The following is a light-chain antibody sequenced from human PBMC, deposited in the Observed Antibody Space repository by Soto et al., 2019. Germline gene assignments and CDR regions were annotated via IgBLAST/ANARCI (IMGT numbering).Light chain of an antibody. J-gene: IGKJ1*01. CDR1: QGISNY. Sequence: GDRVTITCRASQGISNYLAWFQQKPVKVPKRLIDAASSLQSGVPSRFSGSGSGTEFPLTISSLQPEGFAAYYVPPWTGGQGTKGDIK. CDR2: AAS. V-gene: IGKV1-17*03. CDR3: PPWT.